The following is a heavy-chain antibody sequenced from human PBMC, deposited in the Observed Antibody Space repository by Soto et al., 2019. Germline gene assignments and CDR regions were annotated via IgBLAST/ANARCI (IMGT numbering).Heavy chain of an antibody. CDR1: GGSISSGGYY. CDR2: IYYSGST. Sequence: QVQLQESGPGLVKPSQTLSLTCTVSGGSISSGGYYWSWIRQHPGKGLEWIGYIYYSGSTYYNPSLKRRVTISVYTSKNPFSLKLSSVTAADTAVYYCAGEMATITGWFAPWGQGTLVTVSS. CDR3: AGEMATITGWFAP. V-gene: IGHV4-31*03. J-gene: IGHJ5*02. D-gene: IGHD5-12*01.